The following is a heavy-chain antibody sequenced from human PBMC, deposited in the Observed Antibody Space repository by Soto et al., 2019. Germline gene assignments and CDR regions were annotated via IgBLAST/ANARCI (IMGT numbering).Heavy chain of an antibody. CDR3: AKDRGLAPLGANAFDI. CDR2: ISGSGGST. Sequence: GGSLRLSCAASGFTFSSYAMSWVRQAPGKGLEWVSAISGSGGSTYYADSVKGRFTISRDNSKNTLYLQMNSLRAEDTAVYYCAKDRGLAPLGANAFDIWGQGTMVTVSS. D-gene: IGHD3-10*01. V-gene: IGHV3-23*01. CDR1: GFTFSSYA. J-gene: IGHJ3*02.